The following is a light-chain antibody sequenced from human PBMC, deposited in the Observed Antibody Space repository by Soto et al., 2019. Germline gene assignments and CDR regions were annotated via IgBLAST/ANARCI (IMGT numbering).Light chain of an antibody. J-gene: IGKJ2*01. CDR3: QQDNSFPPA. CDR2: AAS. Sequence: DIQMTQSPSSVSASVGDRVTITCRASQGVSSWLAWYQQKPGKAPKLLIYAASSLESGVPPRFSGSRSGTDFSLTISSLQPEDFSTYYCQQDNSFPPAFGQGTKLEIK. CDR1: QGVSSW. V-gene: IGKV1-12*01.